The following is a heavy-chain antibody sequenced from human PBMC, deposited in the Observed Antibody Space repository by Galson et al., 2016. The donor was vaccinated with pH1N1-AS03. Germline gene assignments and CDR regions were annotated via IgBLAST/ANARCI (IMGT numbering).Heavy chain of an antibody. CDR3: ARDFYYGSAGGYSLDY. CDR1: GFTFGGYW. CDR2: IHTDGSRT. V-gene: IGHV3-74*01. J-gene: IGHJ4*02. Sequence: SLRLSCAASGFTFGGYWMHWVRQGPGKGLEWVSHIHTDGSRTTYADSVKGRFTISRDNPKNTLYLQMSSLSAEDTAVYYCARDFYYGSAGGYSLDYWGRGTLVTVSS. D-gene: IGHD3-10*01.